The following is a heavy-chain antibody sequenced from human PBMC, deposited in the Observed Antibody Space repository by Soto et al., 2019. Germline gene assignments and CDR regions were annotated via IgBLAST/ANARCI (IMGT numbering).Heavy chain of an antibody. Sequence: QVQLVESGGGVVQPGRSLRLSCAASGFTFSSYGMHWVRQAPGKGLEWVAVIWYDGSNKYYADSVKGRFTISRDNSKNTLYLQMNSLRAEYTAVYYCARDRYCSGGSCYAHRLGYYYYGMDVWGQGTTVTVSS. CDR3: ARDRYCSGGSCYAHRLGYYYYGMDV. D-gene: IGHD2-15*01. J-gene: IGHJ6*02. CDR2: IWYDGSNK. V-gene: IGHV3-33*01. CDR1: GFTFSSYG.